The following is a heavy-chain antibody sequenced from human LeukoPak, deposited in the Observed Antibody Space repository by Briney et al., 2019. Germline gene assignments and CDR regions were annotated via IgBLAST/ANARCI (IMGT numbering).Heavy chain of an antibody. V-gene: IGHV4-59*01. D-gene: IGHD6-13*01. CDR2: IYYSGST. CDR1: GGSISSYY. CDR3: ARGSIAAAGRLFDY. Sequence: PSETLPLTCTVSGGSISSYYWSWIRQPPGKGLEWIGYIYYSGSTNYNPSLKSRVTISVDTSKNQFSLKLSSVTAADTAVYYCARGSIAAAGRLFDYWGQGTLVTVSS. J-gene: IGHJ4*02.